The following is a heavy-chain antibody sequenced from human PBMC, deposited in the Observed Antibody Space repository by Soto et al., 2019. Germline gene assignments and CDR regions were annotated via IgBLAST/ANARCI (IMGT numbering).Heavy chain of an antibody. D-gene: IGHD6-19*01. CDR1: VGSISIRSYN. J-gene: IGHJ5*02. CDR2: IYYNDNT. V-gene: IGHV4-39*01. CDR3: ARLHSSGWYEVDH. Sequence: PSETLCITCTFSVGSISIRSYNWGWIRQPPGKGLEWIGSIYYNDNTYYNPSLKSRVGLSVDTSKNEFSLKLNSVTAADTAVYYCARLHSSGWYEVDHWGQGIMVTVSS.